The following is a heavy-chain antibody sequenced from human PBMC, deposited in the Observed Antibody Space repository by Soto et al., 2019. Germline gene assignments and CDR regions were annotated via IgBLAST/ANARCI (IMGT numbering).Heavy chain of an antibody. V-gene: IGHV1-69*02. J-gene: IGHJ5*02. CDR1: GGTFSSYT. D-gene: IGHD1-1*01. CDR3: ARSGTGTTLGWFDP. CDR2: IIPILGIA. Sequence: QVQLVQSGAEVKKPGSSVKVSCKASGGTFSSYTISWVRQAPGQGLEWMGRIIPILGIANYAQKVQGRVTITADKSTSTAYMELSSLRSEDTAVYYCARSGTGTTLGWFDPWGQGTLVTVSS.